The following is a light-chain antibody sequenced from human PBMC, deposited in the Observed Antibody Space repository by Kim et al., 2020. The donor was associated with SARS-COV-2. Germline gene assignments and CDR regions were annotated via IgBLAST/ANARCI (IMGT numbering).Light chain of an antibody. V-gene: IGLV6-57*03. Sequence: GETVSISCTRSSGSIATNYVQWYLQRPGSAPTTVIFEDSERPSGVPGRFSGSIDSSSNSASLTISGLKPEDEADYYCQSYDADNVVFGGGTQLTVL. CDR2: EDS. CDR3: QSYDADNVV. J-gene: IGLJ7*01. CDR1: SGSIATNY.